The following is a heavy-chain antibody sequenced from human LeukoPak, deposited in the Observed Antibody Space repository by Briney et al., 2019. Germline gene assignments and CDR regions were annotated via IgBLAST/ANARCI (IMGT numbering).Heavy chain of an antibody. V-gene: IGHV3-23*01. CDR1: GFTFSNYA. CDR2: ISGSGGST. CDR3: AKEWVAAAGTQFDY. J-gene: IGHJ4*02. Sequence: GGSLRLSCAASGFTFSNYAVSWVRQAPGKGLEWVSAISGSGGSTYYADSVKGRFTISRGNSKNTLYLQMNSLRAEDTAVYYCAKEWVAAAGTQFDYWGQGTLVTVSS. D-gene: IGHD6-13*01.